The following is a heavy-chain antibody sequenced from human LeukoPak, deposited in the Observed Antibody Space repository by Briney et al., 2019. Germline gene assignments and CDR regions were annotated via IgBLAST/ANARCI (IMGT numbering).Heavy chain of an antibody. CDR1: GFTFSSYA. CDR3: AKERSFGVVINSWDY. D-gene: IGHD3-3*02. CDR2: ISGSGGST. J-gene: IGHJ4*02. V-gene: IGHV3-23*01. Sequence: PGGSLRLSCAASGFTFSSYAMSWVRQAPGKGLEWVSAISGSGGSTYYADSVKGRFTTSRDNSKNTLYLQMNSLRAEDTAVYYCAKERSFGVVINSWDYWGQGTLVTVSS.